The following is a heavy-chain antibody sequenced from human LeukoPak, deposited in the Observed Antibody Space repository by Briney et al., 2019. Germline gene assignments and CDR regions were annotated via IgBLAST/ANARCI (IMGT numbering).Heavy chain of an antibody. CDR3: AKQGVDPYNWFDP. CDR1: GFTLSSYA. V-gene: IGHV3-23*01. CDR2: IRGSGGGT. D-gene: IGHD3-10*01. J-gene: IGHJ5*02. Sequence: PGGSLRLSCAASGFTLSSYAMGWVRQAPGKGLEWVSGIRGSGGGTYYADSVKGRFTISRDNSKNTLYLQMNSLRAEDTALYYCAKQGVDPYNWFDPWSQGTLVTVSS.